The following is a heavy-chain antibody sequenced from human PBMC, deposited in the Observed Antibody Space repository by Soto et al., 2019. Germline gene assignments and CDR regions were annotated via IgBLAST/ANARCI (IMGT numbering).Heavy chain of an antibody. D-gene: IGHD3-22*01. CDR2: ISVSGGST. CDR1: GFPFSIYA. J-gene: IGHJ4*02. Sequence: GGSLRLSCAASGFPFSIYAMSLVRQSPGKGLEWVSVISVSGGSTYYADSVKGRFTISRDNSKNTVYVQMNSLRAEDTAVYYCAKTYYYDSSGHYCDYWGQGTL. V-gene: IGHV3-23*01. CDR3: AKTYYYDSSGHYCDY.